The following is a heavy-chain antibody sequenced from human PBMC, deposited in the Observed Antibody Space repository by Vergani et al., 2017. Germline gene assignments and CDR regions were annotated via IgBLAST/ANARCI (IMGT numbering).Heavy chain of an antibody. CDR2: INPNSGGT. D-gene: IGHD3-10*01. CDR1: GYTFTGYY. V-gene: IGHV1-2*02. J-gene: IGHJ4*02. Sequence: QVQLVQSGAEVKKPGASVKVSCKASGYTFTGYYMHWVRQAPGQGLEWMGWINPNSGGTNYAQKFQGRVTMTRDTSISTAYMELSRLRSDDTAVYYCARDLLHDEGSGCWMGGLDYWGQGTLVTVSS. CDR3: ARDLLHDEGSGCWMGGLDY.